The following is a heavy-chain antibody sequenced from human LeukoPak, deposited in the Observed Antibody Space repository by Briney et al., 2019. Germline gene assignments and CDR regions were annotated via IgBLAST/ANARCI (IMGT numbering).Heavy chain of an antibody. CDR2: ISAYNGNT. D-gene: IGHD2-2*01. J-gene: IGHJ4*02. V-gene: IGHV1-18*01. CDR3: ARVDHDIVVVPAAPRFDY. CDR1: GYTFTSYG. Sequence: ASVTVSCTASGYTFTSYGISWVRQAPGQGLEWMGWISAYNGNTNYAQKLQGRVTMTTDTSTSTAYMELRSLRSDDTAVYYCARVDHDIVVVPAAPRFDYWGQGTLVTASS.